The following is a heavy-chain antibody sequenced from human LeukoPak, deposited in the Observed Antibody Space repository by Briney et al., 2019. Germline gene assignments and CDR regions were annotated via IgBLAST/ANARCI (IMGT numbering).Heavy chain of an antibody. CDR3: ARDRRQWLRGPFDP. V-gene: IGHV4-59*01. Sequence: SETLSLTCTVSGGSISSYYWNWIRQPPGKGLEWIGYIYSGSTNYNPSLKSRVTISVDTSKNQFSLRLRSVTAADTAVYYCARDRRQWLRGPFDPWGQGTLVTVSS. D-gene: IGHD6-19*01. J-gene: IGHJ5*02. CDR2: IYSGST. CDR1: GGSISSYY.